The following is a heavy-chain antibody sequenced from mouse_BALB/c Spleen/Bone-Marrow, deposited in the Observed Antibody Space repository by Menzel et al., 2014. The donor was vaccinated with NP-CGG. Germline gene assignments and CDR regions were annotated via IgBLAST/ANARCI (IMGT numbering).Heavy chain of an antibody. V-gene: IGHV1-55*01. CDR2: IYPGSGST. J-gene: IGHJ2*01. D-gene: IGHD4-1*01. Sequence: QVQLQQSGAELVKPGTSVKLSCKASGYNFTSYWINWVKLRPGQGLEWIGDIYPGSGSTNYNEKFKSKATLTVDTSSSTAYMQLSSLASEDSALDYCARGAWANWDYFDYWGQGTTLTVSS. CDR1: GYNFTSYW. CDR3: ARGAWANWDYFDY.